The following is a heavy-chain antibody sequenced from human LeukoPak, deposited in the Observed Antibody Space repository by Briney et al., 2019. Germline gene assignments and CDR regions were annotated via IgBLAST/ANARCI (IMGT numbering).Heavy chain of an antibody. CDR3: ARGSDYGDYLNWFDP. CDR2: INHSGST. J-gene: IGHJ5*02. V-gene: IGHV4-34*01. D-gene: IGHD4-17*01. Sequence: SETLSLTCAVYGGSFSGYYWSWIRQPPGKGLEWIAEINHSGSTNYNPAIKRRVTISVDKSKNQFLLKLSSVTGADTAVYYCARGSDYGDYLNWFDPWGQGTLVTVSS. CDR1: GGSFSGYY.